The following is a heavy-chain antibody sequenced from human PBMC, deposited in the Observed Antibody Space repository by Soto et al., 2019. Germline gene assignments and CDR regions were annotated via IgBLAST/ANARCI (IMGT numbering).Heavy chain of an antibody. CDR3: ARMYYDFWSAYRNFDY. CDR1: GYTFTSYG. V-gene: IGHV1-18*01. J-gene: IGHJ4*02. CDR2: ISAYNGNT. Sequence: ASVKVSCKASGYTFTSYGISWVRRAPGQGLEWMGWISAYNGNTNYTQKLQGRVTMTTDTSTSTAYMELRSLRSDDTAVYYCARMYYDFWSAYRNFDYWGQGTLVTVSS. D-gene: IGHD3-3*01.